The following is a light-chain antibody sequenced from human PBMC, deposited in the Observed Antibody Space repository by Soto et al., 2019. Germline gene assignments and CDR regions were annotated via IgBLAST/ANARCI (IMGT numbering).Light chain of an antibody. V-gene: IGLV1-36*01. J-gene: IGLJ3*02. CDR2: YDD. CDR3: AAWDDSLNGPV. Sequence: QSVLTQPPSVSAAPGQRVTISCSGSNSNIGNNAVNWYQQLPGKAPKLLIHYDDRVPSGVSDRFSGSKSGTSASLAISALQSEDEADYYCAAWDDSLNGPVFCGGTKLPVL. CDR1: NSNIGNNA.